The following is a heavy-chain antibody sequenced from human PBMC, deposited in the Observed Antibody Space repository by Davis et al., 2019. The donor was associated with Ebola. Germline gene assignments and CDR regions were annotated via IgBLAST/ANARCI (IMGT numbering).Heavy chain of an antibody. CDR2: INHSGST. Sequence: PSETLSLTCAVYGGSFSGYYWSWIRQPPGKGLEWIGEINHSGSTNYNPSLKSRVTISVDTSKNQFSLKLSSVTAADTAVYYCARRPSSGWYTTAGAFDYWGQGTLVTVSS. D-gene: IGHD6-19*01. V-gene: IGHV4-34*01. CDR3: ARRPSSGWYTTAGAFDY. CDR1: GGSFSGYY. J-gene: IGHJ4*02.